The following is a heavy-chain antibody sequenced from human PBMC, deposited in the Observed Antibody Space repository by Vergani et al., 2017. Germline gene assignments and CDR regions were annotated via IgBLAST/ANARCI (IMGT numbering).Heavy chain of an antibody. CDR2: IYYSGST. J-gene: IGHJ5*02. D-gene: IGHD6-19*01. Sequence: QLQLQESGPGLVKPSATLSLTFSVSGASIRSSNYYWGWIRQPPGKGLEWIASIYYSGSTYYNPSLKSRVTIYVDTSKNQFSMNMSSVTAADTAVYFCARHSTVEWLVKLGWIDPWGQGILVTVSS. V-gene: IGHV4-39*01. CDR3: ARHSTVEWLVKLGWIDP. CDR1: GASIRSSNYY.